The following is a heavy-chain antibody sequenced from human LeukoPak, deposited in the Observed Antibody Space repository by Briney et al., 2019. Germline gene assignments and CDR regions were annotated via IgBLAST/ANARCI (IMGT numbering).Heavy chain of an antibody. D-gene: IGHD3-22*01. CDR2: ISGSGTGT. CDR3: AKPLRPTYYYDSSGSLSFDY. CDR1: GFTFSSSD. V-gene: IGHV3-23*01. J-gene: IGHJ4*02. Sequence: PGGSLRLSCAASGFTFSSSDMSWFRQAPGKGLEWVSVISGSGTGTNYADSVKGRFTISRDNSKNTLYLQMNSLRAEDTAVYYCAKPLRPTYYYDSSGSLSFDYWGQGTLVTVSS.